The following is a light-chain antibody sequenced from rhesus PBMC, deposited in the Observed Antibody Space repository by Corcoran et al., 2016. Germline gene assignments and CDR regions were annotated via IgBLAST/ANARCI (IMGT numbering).Light chain of an antibody. CDR2: RAS. CDR1: QGISNW. J-gene: IGKJ1*01. V-gene: IGKV1-69*01. CDR3: QQHYNSPPT. Sequence: DIQMTQSPSSLSASVGDRVTITCRASQGISNWLAWYQQKPGKAPKLLIYRASNLETGVPSRFSGSGSGTDFTLTIRRLQPEDIATYYCQQHYNSPPTFGQGTKVEIK.